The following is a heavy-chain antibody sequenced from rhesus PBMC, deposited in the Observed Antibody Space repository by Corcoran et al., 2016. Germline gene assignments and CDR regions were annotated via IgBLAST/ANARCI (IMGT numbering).Heavy chain of an antibody. D-gene: IGHD6-25*01. Sequence: QVQLQESGPGVVKPSETLSLTCAVSGGSISDSYRWSGIRTPPGKGLEWIGYIYGSSTRTNYNPSLKSRVTLSNDPSRNQFSLKLSSVTAADTAVYYCARVLAGDWGQGVLVTVSS. V-gene: IGHV4S10*01. CDR3: ARVLAGD. CDR2: IYGSSTRT. CDR1: GGSISDSYR. J-gene: IGHJ4*01.